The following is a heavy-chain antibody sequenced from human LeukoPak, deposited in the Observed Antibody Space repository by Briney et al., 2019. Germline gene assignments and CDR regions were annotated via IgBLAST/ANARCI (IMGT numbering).Heavy chain of an antibody. V-gene: IGHV1-69*05. CDR1: GGTFSSYA. Sequence: ASVKVSCKASGGTFSSYAISWVRQAPGQGLEWMGRIIPIFGTANYAQKFQGRVTITTDESTSTAYMELSSLRSEDTAVYYCAVYSSGWYGENYYCDYWGQGTLVTVSS. J-gene: IGHJ4*02. D-gene: IGHD6-19*01. CDR2: IIPIFGTA. CDR3: AVYSSGWYGENYYCDY.